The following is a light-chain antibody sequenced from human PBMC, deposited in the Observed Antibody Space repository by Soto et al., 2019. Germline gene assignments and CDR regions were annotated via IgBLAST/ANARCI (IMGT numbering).Light chain of an antibody. Sequence: QSALTQPASVSGSPGQSITISCTGTSSDIGAYNFVSWYQQHPGKAPKLMIYEVNNRPSGVSDRFSGSKSGNTASLTISGLQAEDEADYYCSSLRSSTTLFGTGTKLTVL. V-gene: IGLV2-14*01. CDR2: EVN. CDR3: SSLRSSTTL. J-gene: IGLJ1*01. CDR1: SSDIGAYNF.